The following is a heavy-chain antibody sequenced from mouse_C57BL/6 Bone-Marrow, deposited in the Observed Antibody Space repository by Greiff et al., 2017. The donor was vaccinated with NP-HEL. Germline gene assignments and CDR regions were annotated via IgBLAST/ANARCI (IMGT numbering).Heavy chain of an antibody. D-gene: IGHD1-1*01. CDR3: ARKEVRYPWFAY. CDR2: IWSGGST. Sequence: VQLQQSGPGLVQPSPSLSISCTVSGFSFTSYGVHWVRQSPGKGLEWLGVIWSGGSTDYNAAFISRLSISKDNSKSQVFFKMNRLQADDTAIYYCARKEVRYPWFAYWGQGTLVTVSA. J-gene: IGHJ3*01. CDR1: GFSFTSYG. V-gene: IGHV2-2*01.